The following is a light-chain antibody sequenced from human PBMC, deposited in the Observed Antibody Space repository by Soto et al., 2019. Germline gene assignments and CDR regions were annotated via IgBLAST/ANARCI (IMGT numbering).Light chain of an antibody. CDR3: SSDTSGSAWV. CDR2: EVS. CDR1: SSDVGGYDY. J-gene: IGLJ3*02. Sequence: QSALTQPASVSGSPGQSITISCTGTSSDVGGYDYVSWYQQHPGKTPKLIIYEVSNRPSGISNRFSGSKSAYTASLTSSGLQTEDEADYYCSSDTSGSAWVFGGGTKLTVL. V-gene: IGLV2-14*01.